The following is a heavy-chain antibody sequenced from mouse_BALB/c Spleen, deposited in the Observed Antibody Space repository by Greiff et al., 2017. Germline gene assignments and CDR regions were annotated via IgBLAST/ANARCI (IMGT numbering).Heavy chain of an antibody. Sequence: EVMLVESGGGLVKPGGSLKLSCAASGFTFSDYYMYWVRQTPEKRLEWVATISDGGSYTYYPDSVKGRFTISRDNAKNNLYLQMSSLKSEDTAMYYCAREDYDGYFFAYWGQGTLVTVSA. V-gene: IGHV5-4*02. CDR1: GFTFSDYY. D-gene: IGHD2-3*01. J-gene: IGHJ3*01. CDR3: AREDYDGYFFAY. CDR2: ISDGGSYT.